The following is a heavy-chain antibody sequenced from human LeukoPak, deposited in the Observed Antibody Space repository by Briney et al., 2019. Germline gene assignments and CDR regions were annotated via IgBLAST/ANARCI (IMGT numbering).Heavy chain of an antibody. CDR2: ISYDGSNK. Sequence: GGSLRLSCAASGFTFSNYGMHWVRQAPGKGLEWVAVISYDGSNKYYSDSVKGRFTISRDNSKNTLYLQMNSLRAEDTGVYYCANPQSRGYDYLDYWGQRTLVTVSS. V-gene: IGHV3-30*18. CDR3: ANPQSRGYDYLDY. CDR1: GFTFSNYG. D-gene: IGHD5-12*01. J-gene: IGHJ4*02.